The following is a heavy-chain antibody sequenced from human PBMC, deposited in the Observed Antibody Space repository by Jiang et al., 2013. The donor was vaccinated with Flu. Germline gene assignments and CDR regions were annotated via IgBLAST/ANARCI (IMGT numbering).Heavy chain of an antibody. CDR1: GGTFSKSA. Sequence: SGAEVKKPGSSVKVSCKASGGTFSKSAINWVRQAPGQGLEWLGAIIPMFEIATYAQRLQGRVTITADKSTSTTYMEVSSLRSEDTAVYYCARDGDWTPLGYWGQGTLVTVSS. CDR3: ARDGDWTPLGY. V-gene: IGHV1-69*17. J-gene: IGHJ4*02. CDR2: IIPMFEIA. D-gene: IGHD3-10*01.